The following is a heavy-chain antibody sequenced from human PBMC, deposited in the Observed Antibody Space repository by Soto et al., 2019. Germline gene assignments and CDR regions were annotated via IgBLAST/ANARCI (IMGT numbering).Heavy chain of an antibody. V-gene: IGHV4-31*03. CDR2: IYYSGST. Sequence: QVQLQESGPGLVKPSQTLSLTCTVSGGSISSGGYYWSWIRQHPGKGLEWIGYIYYSGSTYYNPSLKSRVTISVDTSKNQFSLKLSSVTAADTAVYYCARGDYDILTGYHNNWFDPWGQGTLVTVSS. CDR1: GGSISSGGYY. D-gene: IGHD3-9*01. CDR3: ARGDYDILTGYHNNWFDP. J-gene: IGHJ5*02.